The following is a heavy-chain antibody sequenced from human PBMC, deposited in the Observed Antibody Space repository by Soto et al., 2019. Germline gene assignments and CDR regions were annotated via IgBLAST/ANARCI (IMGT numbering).Heavy chain of an antibody. J-gene: IGHJ3*02. CDR1: GGAIISYY. CDR2: IYYSGST. D-gene: IGHD1-26*01. Sequence: SETLSLTCTVSGGAIISYYCSFSRQPPGKGLEWIGYIYYSGSTNYNPSLKSRVTVSLDTPRNQFFLKLTSVTAADTAMYYCATIVGATWAAFDIWGRGTLVTVSS. V-gene: IGHV4-59*01. CDR3: ATIVGATWAAFDI.